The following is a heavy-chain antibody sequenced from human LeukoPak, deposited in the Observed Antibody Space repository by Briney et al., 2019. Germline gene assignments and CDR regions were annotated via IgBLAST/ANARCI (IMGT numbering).Heavy chain of an antibody. CDR2: ISGSGGST. J-gene: IGHJ4*02. V-gene: IGHV3-23*01. Sequence: GGSLRLSCAASGFTFSSYAMSWVRQAPGKGLEWVSAISGSGGSTYYADSVKGRFTISRDNSKNTLYLQMNSLRAEDTAVYYCARGGGYYYDSSGYSPFDYWGQGTLVTVSS. D-gene: IGHD3-22*01. CDR1: GFTFSSYA. CDR3: ARGGGYYYDSSGYSPFDY.